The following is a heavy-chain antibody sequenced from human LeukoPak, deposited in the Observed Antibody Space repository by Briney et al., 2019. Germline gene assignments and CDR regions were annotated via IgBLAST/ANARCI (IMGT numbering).Heavy chain of an antibody. CDR1: AFTFSRYS. CDR2: ISSNGGST. J-gene: IGHJ4*02. V-gene: IGHV3-64*02. D-gene: IGHD5-12*01. Sequence: PGGSLRLSCAASAFTFSRYSMHWVRQAPGKGLEYVSAISSNGGSTYYADSVKGRFTISRDNSKNTLYLQMGSLRAEDIAVYYCARVGEATAFDYWGQGTLVTVSS. CDR3: ARVGEATAFDY.